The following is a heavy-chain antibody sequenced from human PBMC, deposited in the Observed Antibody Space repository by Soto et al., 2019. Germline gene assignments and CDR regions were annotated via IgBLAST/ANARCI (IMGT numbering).Heavy chain of an antibody. CDR1: GYSFTSYW. Sequence: GESLKISCKGSGYSFTSYWISWVRQMPGKGLEWMGRIDPSDSYTNYSPSFQVHVTISADKSISTAYLQWSSLRASNTSLYYCAKLGGITIFGADGSYYGMGVWGKGTRGTVAS. CDR3: AKLGGITIFGADGSYYGMGV. J-gene: IGHJ6*01. CDR2: IDPSDSYT. V-gene: IGHV5-10-1*01. D-gene: IGHD3-3*01.